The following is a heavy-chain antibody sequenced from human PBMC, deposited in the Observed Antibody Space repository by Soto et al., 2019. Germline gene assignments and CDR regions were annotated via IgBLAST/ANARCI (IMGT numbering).Heavy chain of an antibody. J-gene: IGHJ3*02. Sequence: QVQLVQSGAEVKKPGSSVKVSCKASGGTFSSYAISWVRQAPGQGLEWMGGIIPIFGTANYAQKFQGRVTITADESTSTAYMELSSRRSEDTAVYYCARGHYYDSSGYYDAFDIWGQGTMVTVSS. CDR2: IIPIFGTA. CDR3: ARGHYYDSSGYYDAFDI. CDR1: GGTFSSYA. V-gene: IGHV1-69*01. D-gene: IGHD3-22*01.